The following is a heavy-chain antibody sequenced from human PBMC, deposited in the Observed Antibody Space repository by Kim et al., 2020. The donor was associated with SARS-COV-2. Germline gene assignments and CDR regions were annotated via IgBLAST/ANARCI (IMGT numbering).Heavy chain of an antibody. Sequence: GGSLRLSCAASGFTFSSYSMNWVRQAPGKGLEWVSYISSSSSTIYYADSVKGRFTISRDNAKNSLYLQMNSLRDEDTAVYYCAREYDFWSGQTVAFDPWGQGTLVTVSS. CDR1: GFTFSSYS. CDR3: AREYDFWSGQTVAFDP. V-gene: IGHV3-48*02. D-gene: IGHD3-3*01. CDR2: ISSSSSTI. J-gene: IGHJ5*02.